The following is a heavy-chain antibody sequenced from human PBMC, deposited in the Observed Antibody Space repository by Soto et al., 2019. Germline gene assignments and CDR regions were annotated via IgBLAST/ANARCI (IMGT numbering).Heavy chain of an antibody. J-gene: IGHJ6*02. Sequence: QVQLVQSGAEVKKPGASVKVSCKASGYTFTSYGISWVRQAPRQGLEWMGWISAYNGNTNYAQKLQGRVTMTTDTSTSTAYMELRSLRSDDTAVYYCATYYYGSGSQDYYGMDVWGQGTTVTVSS. CDR1: GYTFTSYG. CDR3: ATYYYGSGSQDYYGMDV. D-gene: IGHD3-10*01. CDR2: ISAYNGNT. V-gene: IGHV1-18*01.